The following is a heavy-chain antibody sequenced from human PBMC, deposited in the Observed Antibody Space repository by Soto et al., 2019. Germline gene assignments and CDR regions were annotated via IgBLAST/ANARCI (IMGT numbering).Heavy chain of an antibody. CDR2: IKGDGSEK. V-gene: IGHV3-7*02. J-gene: IGHJ1*01. Sequence: EVQLVESGGGLVQPGGSLRLXCVASGFTLSSYWMSWVRQAPGKGPEWVANIKGDGSEKYYADSVKGRFXIXXXXXXXXXXXXXXXLRAEDTALYYCARCVGAVAGSNLGQGTLVTVXS. D-gene: IGHD6-19*01. CDR1: GFTLSSYW. CDR3: ARCVGAVAGSN.